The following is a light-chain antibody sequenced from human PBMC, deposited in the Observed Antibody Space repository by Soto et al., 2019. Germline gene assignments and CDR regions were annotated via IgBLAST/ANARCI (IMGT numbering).Light chain of an antibody. V-gene: IGLV1-40*01. CDR1: SSKIGADFD. CDR2: NNN. Sequence: QSLLTNPPSVSGAPGQRVPISCTGSSSKIGADFDVHWYQQLPGTAPKLLIYNNNIRPSGVPDRFSGSKSGTSASLAITGLQAEDEADYFCQSHDNTLITSWVFGGGTQLTVL. CDR3: QSHDNTLITSWV. J-gene: IGLJ3*02.